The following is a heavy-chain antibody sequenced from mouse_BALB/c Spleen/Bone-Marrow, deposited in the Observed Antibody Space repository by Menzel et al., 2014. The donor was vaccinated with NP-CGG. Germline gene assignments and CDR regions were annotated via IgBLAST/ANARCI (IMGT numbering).Heavy chain of an antibody. J-gene: IGHJ3*01. V-gene: IGHV2-9*02. CDR1: GFSLTSYG. CDR3: AREEGGNWFAY. Sequence: VKLMESGPGLVAPSQSLSITSTVSGFSLTSYGVHWVRQPPGKGLEWLGVIWAGGSTNYNSALMSRLSISKDNSKSQVFLKMNSLQTDDTAMCYCAREEGGNWFAYWGQGTLVTVSA. D-gene: IGHD2-1*01. CDR2: IWAGGST.